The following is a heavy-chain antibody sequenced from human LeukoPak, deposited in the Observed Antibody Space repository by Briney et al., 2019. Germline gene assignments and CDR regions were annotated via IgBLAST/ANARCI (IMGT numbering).Heavy chain of an antibody. J-gene: IGHJ4*02. CDR2: IRYDGSNK. CDR3: ASVPIAAAGLVDY. CDR1: GFIFSSYG. D-gene: IGHD6-13*01. Sequence: GGSLRLSCAASGFIFSSYGMHWVRQAPGKGLEWVAFIRYDGSNKYYADSVKGRFTISRDNSKNTLYLQMNSLRAEDTAVYYCASVPIAAAGLVDYWGQGTLVTVSS. V-gene: IGHV3-30*02.